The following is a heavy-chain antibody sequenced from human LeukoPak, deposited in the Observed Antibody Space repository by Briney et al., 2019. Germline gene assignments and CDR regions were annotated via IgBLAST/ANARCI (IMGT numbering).Heavy chain of an antibody. CDR3: ARRLSGYSSGWYSNWFDP. Sequence: SETLSLTCAVYGGSFSGYYWSWIRQPPGKGLEWIGSIYHSGSTYYNPSLKSRVTISVDTSKNQFSLKLSSVTAADTAVYYCARRLSGYSSGWYSNWFDPWGQGTLVTVSS. J-gene: IGHJ5*02. CDR1: GGSFSGYY. D-gene: IGHD6-19*01. V-gene: IGHV4-34*01. CDR2: IYHSGST.